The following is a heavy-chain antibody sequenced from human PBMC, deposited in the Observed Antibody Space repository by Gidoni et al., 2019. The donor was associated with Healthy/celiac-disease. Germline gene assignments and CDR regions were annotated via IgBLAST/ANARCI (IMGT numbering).Heavy chain of an antibody. V-gene: IGHV3-73*01. CDR2: SRSKANSYAT. J-gene: IGHJ5*02. D-gene: IGHD3-10*01. Sequence: VRQASGKGLEWVGRSRSKANSYATAYAASVKGRFTISRDDSKNTAYLQMNSLKTEDTAVYYCTRSRSDYYGSGSYSWFDPWGQGTLVTVSS. CDR3: TRSRSDYYGSGSYSWFDP.